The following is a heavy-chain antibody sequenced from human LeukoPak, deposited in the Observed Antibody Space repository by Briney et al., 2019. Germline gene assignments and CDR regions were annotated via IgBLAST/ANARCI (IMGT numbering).Heavy chain of an antibody. CDR3: ARGGVAARFDP. V-gene: IGHV4-59*01. CDR1: GGSISSYY. J-gene: IGHJ5*02. CDR2: IYYSGST. Sequence: PSETLSLTCTASGGSISSYYWSWIRQPPGKGLEWIGYIYYSGSTNYNPSLKSRVTISVDTSKNQFSLKLSSVTAADTAVYYCARGGVAARFDPWGQGTLVTVSS. D-gene: IGHD6-6*01.